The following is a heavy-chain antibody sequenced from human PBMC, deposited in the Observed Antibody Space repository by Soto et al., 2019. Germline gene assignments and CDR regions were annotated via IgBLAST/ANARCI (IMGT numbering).Heavy chain of an antibody. CDR2: IKSKTDGGTT. J-gene: IGHJ6*02. CDR1: GFTFSNAW. D-gene: IGHD4-17*01. Sequence: GGSLRLSCAASGFTFSNAWMSWVRQAPGKGLEWVGRIKSKTDGGTTYYAAPVKGRFTISRDDSKNTLYLQMNSLKTEDTAVYYCTTASTVTHYYYYYGMDVWGQGTTVTVSS. V-gene: IGHV3-15*01. CDR3: TTASTVTHYYYYYGMDV.